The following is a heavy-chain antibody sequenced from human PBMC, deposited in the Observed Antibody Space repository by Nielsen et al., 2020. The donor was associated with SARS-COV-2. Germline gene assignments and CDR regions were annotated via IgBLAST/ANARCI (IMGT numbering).Heavy chain of an antibody. V-gene: IGHV3-9*01. J-gene: IGHJ4*02. D-gene: IGHD3-9*01. CDR2: ISWNSGSI. Sequence: GGSLRLSCAASGFTFDDYAMHWVRQAPGKGLEWVSGISWNSGSIGYADSVKGRFTISRDNAKNSLYLQMNSLRAEDTAVYYCVRDRYSTYYDILTGYLLQVYFDYWGQGTLVTVSS. CDR3: VRDRYSTYYDILTGYLLQVYFDY. CDR1: GFTFDDYA.